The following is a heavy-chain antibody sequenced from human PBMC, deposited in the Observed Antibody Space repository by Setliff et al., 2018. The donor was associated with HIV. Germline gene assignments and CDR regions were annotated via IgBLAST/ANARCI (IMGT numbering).Heavy chain of an antibody. V-gene: IGHV3-9*01. Sequence: PGGSLRLSCAASGFTFSSYAMHWVRQAPGKGLEWVSGISWNSGSIGYADSVKGRFTISRDNAKNSLYLQMNSLRAEDTALYYCAKESLRYCSSTSCYPFDYWGQGTLVTVSS. J-gene: IGHJ4*02. CDR2: ISWNSGSI. CDR3: AKESLRYCSSTSCYPFDY. CDR1: GFTFSSYA. D-gene: IGHD2-2*01.